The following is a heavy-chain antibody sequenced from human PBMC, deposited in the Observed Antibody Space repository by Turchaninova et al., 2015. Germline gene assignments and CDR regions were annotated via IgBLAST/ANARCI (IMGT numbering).Heavy chain of an antibody. CDR3: ARDSGVAGSLVDY. D-gene: IGHD6-19*01. V-gene: IGHV3-11*06. CDR1: GFTFSAYY. Sequence: QVQLVESGGGLVKPGGSLRLSCAASGFTFSAYYMSWIRQAPGKGLEWVSYISSSSSYTNYADSVKGRFTISRDNAKNSLYLQMNSLRAEDTAVYYCARDSGVAGSLVDYWGQGTLVTVSS. J-gene: IGHJ4*02. CDR2: ISSSSSYT.